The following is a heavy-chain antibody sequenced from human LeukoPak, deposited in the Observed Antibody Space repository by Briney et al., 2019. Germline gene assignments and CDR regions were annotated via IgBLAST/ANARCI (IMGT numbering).Heavy chain of an antibody. Sequence: GASVEVSCKASGGTFSSYAISWVRQAPGQGLEWMGGIIPIFGTANYAQKFQGRVTITADESTSTAYMELSSLRSEDTAVYYCARGSDYSNSPSDYWGQGTLVTVSS. CDR3: ARGSDYSNSPSDY. J-gene: IGHJ4*02. D-gene: IGHD4-11*01. V-gene: IGHV1-69*13. CDR1: GGTFSSYA. CDR2: IIPIFGTA.